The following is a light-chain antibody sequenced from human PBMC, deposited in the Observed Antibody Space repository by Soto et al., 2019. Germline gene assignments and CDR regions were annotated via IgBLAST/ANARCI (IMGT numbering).Light chain of an antibody. Sequence: DIQMTQSPSSLSASVGGRFTITCQASQDISNYLNWYQQKPGKAPKLLIYDASNLETGVPSRFSGSGSGTDFTFTISSLQPEDIATYYCQQYDNLPGFGPGTKVDIK. CDR1: QDISNY. J-gene: IGKJ3*01. CDR3: QQYDNLPG. V-gene: IGKV1-33*01. CDR2: DAS.